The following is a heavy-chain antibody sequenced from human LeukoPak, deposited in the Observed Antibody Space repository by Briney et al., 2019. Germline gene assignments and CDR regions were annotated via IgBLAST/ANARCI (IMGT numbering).Heavy chain of an antibody. CDR2: INPSGGST. V-gene: IGHV1-46*01. D-gene: IGHD3-22*01. CDR1: GYTFTSYY. CDR3: ARDSSPFYYYDSSGPPYYFDY. J-gene: IGHJ4*02. Sequence: GASVKVSCKASGYTFTSYYMHWVRQAPGQGLEWMGIINPSGGSTSYAQKFQGRVTMTRDTSTSTVYMELSSLRSEDTAVYYCARDSSPFYYYDSSGPPYYFDYWGQGTLVTVSS.